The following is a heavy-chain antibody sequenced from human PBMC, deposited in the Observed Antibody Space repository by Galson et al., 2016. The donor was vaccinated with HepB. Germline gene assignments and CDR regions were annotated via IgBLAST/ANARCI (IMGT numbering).Heavy chain of an antibody. V-gene: IGHV3-21*01. Sequence: SLRLSCAASGFTYSSYGMNWVRQAPGKGLEWVASISTGSTKIHYGDSVQGRFIISRDNAKNSLSLQMASLRAEDTAVYYCCVDTAMDYVFDYWGQGTLVTVSS. CDR2: ISTGSTKI. CDR1: GFTYSSYG. CDR3: CVDTAMDYVFDY. J-gene: IGHJ4*02. D-gene: IGHD5-18*01.